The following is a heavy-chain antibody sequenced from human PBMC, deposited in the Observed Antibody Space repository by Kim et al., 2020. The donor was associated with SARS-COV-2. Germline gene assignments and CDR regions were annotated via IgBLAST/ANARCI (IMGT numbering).Heavy chain of an antibody. D-gene: IGHD3-22*01. CDR3: ARLGYYDSSGFFDY. V-gene: IGHV5-51*01. J-gene: IGHJ4*02. Sequence: SPSCQGQVTISADKSISTAYLQWSSLKASDTAMYYCARLGYYDSSGFFDYWGQGTLVTVSS.